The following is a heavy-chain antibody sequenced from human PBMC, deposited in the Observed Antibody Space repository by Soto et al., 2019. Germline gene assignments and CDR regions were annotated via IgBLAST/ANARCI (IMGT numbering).Heavy chain of an antibody. CDR2: LFFGVSL. V-gene: IGHV4-31*02. Sequence: PSETLSLTWSFSCRSISSGSYYWIWIRQHQGNGXERIGYLFFGVSLYQNPSLTSRVTISVDTSKNQLSLKMSSVTAADTAVYYWARDTGYYDSSGYYYGSYFDYWGQGTLVTVSS. CDR1: CRSISSGSYY. D-gene: IGHD3-22*01. CDR3: ARDTGYYDSSGYYYGSYFDY. J-gene: IGHJ4*02.